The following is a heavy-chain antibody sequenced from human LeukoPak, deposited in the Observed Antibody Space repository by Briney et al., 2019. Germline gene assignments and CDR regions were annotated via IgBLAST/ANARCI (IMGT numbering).Heavy chain of an antibody. J-gene: IGHJ4*02. V-gene: IGHV3-74*01. CDR3: ATVNVPATSY. D-gene: IGHD2-15*01. CDR1: GFTFSSYW. CDR2: INSDGSTT. Sequence: PGTSLRLSCAASGFTFSSYWMHWVRQAPGKGLVWVSRINSDGSTTNYADSVKGRFTISRDNAKNTLYLEMNSLRDEDTAMYYCATVNVPATSYWGQGTLVTVSS.